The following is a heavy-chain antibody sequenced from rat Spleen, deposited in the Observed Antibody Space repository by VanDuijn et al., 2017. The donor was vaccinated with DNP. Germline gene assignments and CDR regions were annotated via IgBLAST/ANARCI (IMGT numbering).Heavy chain of an antibody. CDR2: IWGDGIT. CDR1: GFSLTSYG. D-gene: IGHD1-12*02. Sequence: QVQMKETGPGLVQTTQTLSVTCTVSGFSLTSYGVHWVRQAPGKGLEWMGMIWGDGITNYNSALKSRLSISRDTSKSQVFLTMNSLQTEDTAIYFCSRSDGYWYFDFWGPGTMVTVSS. CDR3: SRSDGYWYFDF. J-gene: IGHJ1*01. V-gene: IGHV2-77*01.